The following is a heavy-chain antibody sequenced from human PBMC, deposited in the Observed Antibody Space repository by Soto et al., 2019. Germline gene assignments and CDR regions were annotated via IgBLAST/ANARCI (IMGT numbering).Heavy chain of an antibody. D-gene: IGHD3-10*01. J-gene: IGHJ5*02. V-gene: IGHV4-30-4*01. CDR1: GGSINTADYY. CDR2: IYYDGSA. Sequence: SETLSLTCIVSGGSINTADYYWSWIRQPPGKSLELIVNIYYDGSAFQTPSLMSRVATSVDTSRNQFSPKLYSVTAADTAVYYCARRMRDYGSPYHNWWHXWGQVALLTASX. CDR3: ARRMRDYGSPYHNWWHX.